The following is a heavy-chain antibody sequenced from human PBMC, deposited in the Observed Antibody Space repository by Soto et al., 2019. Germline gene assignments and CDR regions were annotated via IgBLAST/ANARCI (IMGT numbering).Heavy chain of an antibody. CDR1: GFTFSSYA. CDR3: AAFGEYYDFWSGYY. CDR2: ISGSGGST. V-gene: IGHV3-23*01. J-gene: IGHJ4*02. Sequence: EVQLLESGGGLVQPGGSLRLSCAASGFTFSSYAMSWVRQAPGKGLEWVSAISGSGGSTYYADSVKGRFTISRDNSKNTLYLQMSSLRAEDTAVYYCAAFGEYYDFWSGYYWGQGTLVTVSS. D-gene: IGHD3-3*01.